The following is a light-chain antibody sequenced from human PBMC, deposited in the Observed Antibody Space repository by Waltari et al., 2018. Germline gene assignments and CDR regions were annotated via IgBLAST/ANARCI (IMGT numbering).Light chain of an antibody. CDR2: GAS. CDR1: QSVSSSY. Sequence: EIVLTQSPGTLSLSPGERATLSCRASQSVSSSYLAWYQQKPGQAPRLLIYGASSRATGIPDRFSGSGYGTDFTLTISRLEPEDFAVYYCQQYGNSPLLTFGPGTKVDIK. V-gene: IGKV3-20*01. CDR3: QQYGNSPLLT. J-gene: IGKJ3*01.